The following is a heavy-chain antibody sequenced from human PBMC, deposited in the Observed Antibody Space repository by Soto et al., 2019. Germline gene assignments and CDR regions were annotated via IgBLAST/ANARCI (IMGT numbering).Heavy chain of an antibody. V-gene: IGHV1-69*13. CDR2: IIPIFGTV. Sequence: SVKVSCKASGGTFSSYAISWVRQAPGQGLEWMGGIIPIFGTVNYAQKFQGRVTITADESTSTAYMELSSLRSEDTAVYYCARDDSKNTAHLQMNSLETEDTAVYYCTASAYDTFLHFWAQGSLVTVSS. J-gene: IGHJ4*02. CDR1: GGTFSSYA. D-gene: IGHD5-12*01. CDR3: ARDDSKNTAHLQMNSLETEDTAVYYCTASAYDTFLHF.